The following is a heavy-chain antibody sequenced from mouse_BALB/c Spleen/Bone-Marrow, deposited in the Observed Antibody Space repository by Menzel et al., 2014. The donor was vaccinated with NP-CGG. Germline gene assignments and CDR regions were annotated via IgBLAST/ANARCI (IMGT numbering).Heavy chain of an antibody. J-gene: IGHJ2*01. CDR1: GYTFTSYF. CDR3: ARLDQRYEGY. D-gene: IGHD2-10*02. CDR2: INPYNDGT. Sequence: EVKLMESGPELVKPGASVKMSCKASGYTFTSYFMHWVKQKPGQGLEWIGYINPYNDGTKYNEKFKGKATLTSDKSSSTAYMELSRLTSEDAAVYYCARLDQRYEGYWGQGTTLSLSS. V-gene: IGHV1-14*01.